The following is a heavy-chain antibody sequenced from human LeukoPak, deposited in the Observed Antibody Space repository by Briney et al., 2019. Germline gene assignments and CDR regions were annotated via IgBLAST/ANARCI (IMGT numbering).Heavy chain of an antibody. D-gene: IGHD2-21*01. CDR2: IRYDTSHE. Sequence: GGSLRLSCGASGFSFNNYGMHWVRQAPGKGLEWLTFIRYDTSHEYYAVSVKGRFTISRDNSKNTLYLEMNSLRPEDTAVYYCARGGTVIKALDFWGQGILVAVSS. CDR1: GFSFNNYG. CDR3: ARGGTVIKALDF. V-gene: IGHV3-30*02. J-gene: IGHJ4*02.